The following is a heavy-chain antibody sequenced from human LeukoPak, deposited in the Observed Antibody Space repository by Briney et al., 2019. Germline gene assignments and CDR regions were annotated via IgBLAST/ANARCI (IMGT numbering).Heavy chain of an antibody. CDR3: ARDHVGSGYYYFDS. CDR2: ITGNGGSV. V-gene: IGHV3-20*04. D-gene: IGHD3-22*01. CDR1: GFTFSSYS. J-gene: IGHJ4*02. Sequence: PGGSLRLSCAASGFTFSSYSMNWVRQAPGKGLEWVSGITGNGGSVGYADSMKGRFIISRDNAKNSLYLQMNSLRDEDTALYYCARDHVGSGYYYFDSWGQGTLVTVSS.